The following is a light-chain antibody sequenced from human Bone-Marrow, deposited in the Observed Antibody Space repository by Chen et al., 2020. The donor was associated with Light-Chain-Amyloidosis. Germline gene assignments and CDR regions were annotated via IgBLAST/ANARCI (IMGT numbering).Light chain of an antibody. J-gene: IGLJ2*01. Sequence: SYDLTQPPSVSVSPGQPARITCAGDDLPTKYAYWYQQKPGQAPVLVIHRDTERPSGISERFSGSSSGTTATLTISGVQAEDEADYHCQSADSSGTYEVIVGGGTKLTVL. CDR2: RDT. V-gene: IGLV3-25*03. CDR3: QSADSSGTYEVI. CDR1: DLPTKY.